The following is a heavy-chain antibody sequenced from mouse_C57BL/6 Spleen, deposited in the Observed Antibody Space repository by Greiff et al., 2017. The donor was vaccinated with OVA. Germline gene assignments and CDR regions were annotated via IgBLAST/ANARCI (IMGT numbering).Heavy chain of an antibody. V-gene: IGHV5-17*01. Sequence: EVQLVESGGGLVKPGGSLKLSCAASGFTFSDYGMHWVRQAPEKGLEWVAYISSGSSTIYYADTVKGRFTISRDNAKNTLFLQMTSLRSEDTAVYYCARGGNYYGSSWFAYWGQGTLVTVSA. J-gene: IGHJ3*01. CDR1: GFTFSDYG. CDR2: ISSGSSTI. D-gene: IGHD1-1*01. CDR3: ARGGNYYGSSWFAY.